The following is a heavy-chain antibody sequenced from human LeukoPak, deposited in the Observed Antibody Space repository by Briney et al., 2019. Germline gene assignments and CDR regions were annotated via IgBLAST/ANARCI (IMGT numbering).Heavy chain of an antibody. V-gene: IGHV4-59*01. CDR2: LYYSGST. CDR3: ARVSGGYSYGPLDY. J-gene: IGHJ4*02. D-gene: IGHD5-18*01. Sequence: SETLSLTCTVSGGSISSYYWSWIRQPPGKGLEWIGYLYYSGSTNYNPSLKSRLTLSADTSKNQFSLKLSSVTAADTAVYYCARVSGGYSYGPLDYWGQGTLVTVSS. CDR1: GGSISSYY.